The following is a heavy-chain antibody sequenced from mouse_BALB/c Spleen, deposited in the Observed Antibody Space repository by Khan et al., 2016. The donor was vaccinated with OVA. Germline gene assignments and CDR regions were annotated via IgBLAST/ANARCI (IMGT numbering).Heavy chain of an antibody. V-gene: IGHV3-2*02. D-gene: IGHD1-2*01. J-gene: IGHJ2*01. CDR3: ARGYYYGYCIDY. CDR1: GYSITSGYA. CDR2: IRYSGVT. Sequence: EVQLVESGPGLVKPSQSLSLTCTVTGYSITSGYAWNWIRQFPGNKLEWMGYIRYSGVTSYTPSLKCRISITRDTSKNQFFLQLNSVTTEDSATYYCARGYYYGYCIDYWGQGTTLTVSS.